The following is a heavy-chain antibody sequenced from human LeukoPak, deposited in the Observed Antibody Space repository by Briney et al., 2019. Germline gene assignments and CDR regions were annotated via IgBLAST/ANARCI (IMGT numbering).Heavy chain of an antibody. J-gene: IGHJ4*02. CDR3: ARESITYYDYVWGSYRIYYFDY. CDR2: IWYDGSNK. V-gene: IGHV3-33*01. Sequence: PGGSLRLSCAASGFTLSSYGMHWVRQAPGKGLEWVAVIWYDGSNKYYADSVKGRFTISRDNSKNTLYLQMNSLRAEDTAVYYCARESITYYDYVWGSYRIYYFDYWGQGTLVTVSS. D-gene: IGHD3-16*02. CDR1: GFTLSSYG.